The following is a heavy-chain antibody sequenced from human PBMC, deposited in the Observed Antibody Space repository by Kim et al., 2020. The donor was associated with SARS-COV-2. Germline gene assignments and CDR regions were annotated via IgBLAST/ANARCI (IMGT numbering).Heavy chain of an antibody. D-gene: IGHD4-17*01. V-gene: IGHV4-30-4*01. CDR3: ARAAGDYGDYGPSPEDY. CDR1: GGSISSGDYY. J-gene: IGHJ4*02. Sequence: SETLSLTCTVSGGSISSGDYYWSWIRQPPGKGLEWIGYIYYSGSTYYNPSLKSRVTISVDTSKNQFSLKLSSVTAADTAVYYCARAAGDYGDYGPSPEDYWGQGTLVTVSS. CDR2: IYYSGST.